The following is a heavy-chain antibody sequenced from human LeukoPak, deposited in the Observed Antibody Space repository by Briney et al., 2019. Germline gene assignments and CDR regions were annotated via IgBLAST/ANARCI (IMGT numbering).Heavy chain of an antibody. Sequence: SETLSFTCAVYGDSFSAYFWEWIRQAPGKPLEYIVEINHGGSSHYNPSLKARVTLSADTSKKQSSLKLTSVTAAETAVYFCARGSSFDGYCSAGACDAGYYDSWGQGTPVTVSS. CDR2: INHGGSS. J-gene: IGHJ4*02. CDR1: GDSFSAYF. CDR3: ARGSSFDGYCSAGACDAGYYDS. V-gene: IGHV4-34*01. D-gene: IGHD2-15*01.